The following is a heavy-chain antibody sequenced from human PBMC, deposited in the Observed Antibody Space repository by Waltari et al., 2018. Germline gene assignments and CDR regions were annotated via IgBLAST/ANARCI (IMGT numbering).Heavy chain of an antibody. J-gene: IGHJ5*02. CDR2: IYYSGST. V-gene: IGHV4-59*01. CDR3: ARDVAAYYYGSGWFDP. Sequence: SWIRPPPGKGLEWIGYIYYSGSTNYNPSLKSRVTISVDTSKNQFSLKLSSVTAADTAVYYCARDVAAYYYGSGWFDPWGQGTLVTVSS. D-gene: IGHD3-10*01.